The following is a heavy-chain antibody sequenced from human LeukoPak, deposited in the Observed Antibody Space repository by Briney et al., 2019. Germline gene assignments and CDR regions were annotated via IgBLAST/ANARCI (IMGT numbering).Heavy chain of an antibody. D-gene: IGHD2-8*01. J-gene: IGHJ5*02. V-gene: IGHV5-51*01. CDR3: ARSAGDCGKGVCYSYNWFDP. CDR1: GYSFTSYW. Sequence: GESLKISCKGSGYSFTSYWIGWVRQKPGKGLEWMGIIYPDDSDTRYSPSFEGQVTISADKSISAAYLQWSSLRASDTAMYYCARSAGDCGKGVCYSYNWFDPWGQGTLVTVSS. CDR2: IYPDDSDT.